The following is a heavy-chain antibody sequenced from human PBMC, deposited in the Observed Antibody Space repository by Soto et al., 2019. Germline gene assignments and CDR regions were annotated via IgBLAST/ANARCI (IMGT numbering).Heavy chain of an antibody. D-gene: IGHD2-15*01. V-gene: IGHV3-23*01. CDR2: ISGSGGST. CDR3: AKEEYRCGGSCLVVDY. J-gene: IGHJ4*02. Sequence: HPGGSLRLSCAASGFTFSSYAMSWVRQAPGKGLEWVSAISGSGGSTYYADSVKGRFTISRDNSKNTLYLQMNSERAEDTAVYYCAKEEYRCGGSCLVVDYWGQRTLVTVSS. CDR1: GFTFSSYA.